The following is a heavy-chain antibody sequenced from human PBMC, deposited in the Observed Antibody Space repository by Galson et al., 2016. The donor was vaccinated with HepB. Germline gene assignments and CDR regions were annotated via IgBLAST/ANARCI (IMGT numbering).Heavy chain of an antibody. CDR2: IYYSGST. D-gene: IGHD3-3*01. V-gene: IGHV4-39*01. CDR3: ARHLRGYRASYGMDV. J-gene: IGHJ6*02. CDR1: GDSISTNSAY. Sequence: SETLSLTCTVSGDSISTNSAYWGWIRQSPGRGLEWIGSIYYSGSTFYNPSLKSRLRMSVDTSTNQFSLSLTSVTAAHTAVYYCARHLRGYRASYGMDVWGQGTTVTVSS.